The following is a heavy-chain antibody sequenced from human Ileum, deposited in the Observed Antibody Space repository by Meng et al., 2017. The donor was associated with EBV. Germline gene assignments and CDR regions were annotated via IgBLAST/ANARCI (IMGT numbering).Heavy chain of an antibody. CDR2: ITHSGST. V-gene: IGHV4-34*02. Sequence: QGQLRQWGAGLLKPSETLSLACAVDGGSLSGYYWSWIRQPPGKGLEWIGEITHSGSTNYNSSLKSRVTILVDTSKNQLSLKMNSVTAADTAVYYCARCYDSSGYYELNHFDHWGQGTLVTVSS. J-gene: IGHJ4*02. D-gene: IGHD3-22*01. CDR1: GGSLSGYY. CDR3: ARCYDSSGYYELNHFDH.